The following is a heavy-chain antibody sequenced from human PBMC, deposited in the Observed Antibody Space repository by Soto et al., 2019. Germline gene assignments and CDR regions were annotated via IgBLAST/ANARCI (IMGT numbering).Heavy chain of an antibody. V-gene: IGHV4-30-4*01. CDR1: CGSISSGDYY. CDR2: IYYSGST. D-gene: IGHD1-26*01. J-gene: IGHJ4*02. CDR3: ARAQLVGYYFDS. Sequence: PSETLSLTCTVSCGSISSGDYYWSWIRQPPGKGLEWIGYIYYSGSTYYNPSLRSRVTISIDTSKNQFSLKLSSVTAADTAVYYCARAQLVGYYFDSWGQGTLVTVSS.